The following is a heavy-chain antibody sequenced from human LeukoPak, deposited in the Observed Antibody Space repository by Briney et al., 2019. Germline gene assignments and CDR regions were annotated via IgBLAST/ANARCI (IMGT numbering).Heavy chain of an antibody. V-gene: IGHV3-11*04. J-gene: IGHJ6*02. D-gene: IGHD1-7*01. Sequence: GGSLRLSCAASGFTFSDYYMSWIRQAPGKGLEWVSYISSSGSTIYYADSVKGRFTISRDNSKNTLYLQMNSLRAEDTAVYYCAKTRGGRDSHYYYYYGMDVWGQGTTVTVSS. CDR3: AKTRGGRDSHYYYYYGMDV. CDR1: GFTFSDYY. CDR2: ISSSGSTI.